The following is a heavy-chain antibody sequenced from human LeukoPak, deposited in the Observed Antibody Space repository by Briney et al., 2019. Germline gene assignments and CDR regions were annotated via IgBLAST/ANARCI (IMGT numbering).Heavy chain of an antibody. V-gene: IGHV3-23*01. CDR2: IRGYNGQT. D-gene: IGHD6-13*01. J-gene: IGHJ4*02. CDR3: AKGHPGQQLIHTYFDY. Sequence: GGSLRLSCAASGFNFGNNDMNWVRQTPGKGLEWVSGIRGYNGQTYYADSVKGRFTISRDKSVDTVYLQMNGLKTEDTAVYYCAKGHPGQQLIHTYFDYWGQGTLVTVSS. CDR1: GFNFGNND.